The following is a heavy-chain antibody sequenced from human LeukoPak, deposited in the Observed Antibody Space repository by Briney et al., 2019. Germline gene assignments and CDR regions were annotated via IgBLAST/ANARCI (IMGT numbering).Heavy chain of an antibody. D-gene: IGHD2-21*01. Sequence: GASVKVSCKASGYTFTSYGISWVRQAPGQGLEWMGWISAYNGNTNYAQKLQGRVTMTTDTSTSTAYMELRSLRSDDTAVYYCARDQLPFHSHVRAFDYWGQGTLLTASS. J-gene: IGHJ4*02. CDR3: ARDQLPFHSHVRAFDY. CDR1: GYTFTSYG. CDR2: ISAYNGNT. V-gene: IGHV1-18*01.